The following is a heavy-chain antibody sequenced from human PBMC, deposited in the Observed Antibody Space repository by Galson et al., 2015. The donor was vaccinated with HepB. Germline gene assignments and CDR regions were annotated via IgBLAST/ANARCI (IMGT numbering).Heavy chain of an antibody. V-gene: IGHV4-59*01. J-gene: IGHJ5*02. CDR2: VYYGGNA. Sequence: ETLSLTCTVSGDSMKSDYWTWIRQPPGQGLEWIGYVYYGGNANYNPSLKSRVAISLDTSKNQFSLRLKSVTAADTATYYCAKLTELGATWGWGALVIVSS. CDR1: GDSMKSDY. D-gene: IGHD2/OR15-2a*01. CDR3: AKLTELGAT.